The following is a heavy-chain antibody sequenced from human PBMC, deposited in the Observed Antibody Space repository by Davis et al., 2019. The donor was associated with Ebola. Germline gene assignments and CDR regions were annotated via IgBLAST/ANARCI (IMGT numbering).Heavy chain of an antibody. D-gene: IGHD3-22*01. CDR1: GGSISGADYY. CDR3: ARGTGSGYYRRPPHFDY. V-gene: IGHV4-30-4*01. J-gene: IGHJ4*02. CDR2: IYYSGST. Sequence: MPSETLSLTCTVSGGSISGADYYWSWIRQPPGKGLEWIGYIYYSGSTYYNPSLKSRVTISADPSKNQFSLKLTSVTAADTAVYYCARGTGSGYYRRPPHFDYWGQGTLVTVSS.